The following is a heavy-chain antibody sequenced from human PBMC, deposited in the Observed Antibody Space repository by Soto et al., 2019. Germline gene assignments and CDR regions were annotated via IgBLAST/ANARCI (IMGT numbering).Heavy chain of an antibody. CDR3: ARDKENSTAFGDAFDI. J-gene: IGHJ3*02. CDR2: IYYSGST. D-gene: IGHD2-2*01. CDR1: GGSISSGDYY. V-gene: IGHV4-30-4*01. Sequence: KTSETLSLTCTVSGGSISSGDYYWSWIRQPPGKGLEWIGYIYYSGSTYYNPSLKSRVTISVDTSKNQFSLKLSSVTAADTAVYYCARDKENSTAFGDAFDIWGQGTMVTVS.